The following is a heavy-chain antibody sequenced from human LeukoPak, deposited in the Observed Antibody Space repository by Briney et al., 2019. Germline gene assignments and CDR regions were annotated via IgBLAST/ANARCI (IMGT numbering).Heavy chain of an antibody. V-gene: IGHV1-2*06. Sequence: ASVKVSCKASGYTFTSYYMHWVRQAPGQGLEWMGRINPNSGGTNYAQKFQGRVTMTRDTSISTAYMELSRLRPDDTAVYYCARVGRWLQSTFDYWGQGTLVTVSS. CDR2: INPNSGGT. D-gene: IGHD5-24*01. CDR3: ARVGRWLQSTFDY. J-gene: IGHJ4*02. CDR1: GYTFTSYY.